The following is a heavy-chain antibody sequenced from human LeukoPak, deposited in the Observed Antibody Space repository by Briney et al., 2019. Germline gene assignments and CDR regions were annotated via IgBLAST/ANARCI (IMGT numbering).Heavy chain of an antibody. D-gene: IGHD3-22*01. CDR3: ARDLGQYYDTSDNWFDP. J-gene: IGHJ5*02. CDR2: ISSTSSSYI. Sequence: GGSLRLSCAASGFTFLSMNWVRQAPGQGLEWVSSISSTSSSYIYYADSVKGRFTISRDNAKNSLYLQMNSLRAEDTAVYYCARDLGQYYDTSDNWFDPWGQGTLVTVSS. V-gene: IGHV3-21*01. CDR1: GFTFLS.